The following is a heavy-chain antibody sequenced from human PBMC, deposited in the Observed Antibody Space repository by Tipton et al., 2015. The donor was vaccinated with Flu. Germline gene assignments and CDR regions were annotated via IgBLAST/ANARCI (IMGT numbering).Heavy chain of an antibody. Sequence: LRLSCTVSGGSIRSSSYYWGWIRQPPGKGPEWIGSMLYGGSTYYNPSLESRVTISLDTSKNQFSRKLSSVTAADTAVYYCARDDSGFNDYWGPGTLVTGSS. CDR2: MLYGGST. CDR1: GGSIRSSSYY. J-gene: IGHJ4*02. D-gene: IGHD3-22*01. V-gene: IGHV4-39*07. CDR3: ARDDSGFNDY.